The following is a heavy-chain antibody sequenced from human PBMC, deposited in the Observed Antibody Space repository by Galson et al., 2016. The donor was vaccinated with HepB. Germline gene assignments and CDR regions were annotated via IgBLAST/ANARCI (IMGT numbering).Heavy chain of an antibody. J-gene: IGHJ4*02. CDR2: ISAYNGKT. CDR1: GSTFTRYG. Sequence: SVKVSCKASGSTFTRYGFSWVRLAPGRGLEWMGWISAYNGKTDYAQTVQGRATMTTDTSTNTVYMELRSLRPDDTAVYFGARDLGSVIGPHYTDYWGQGTHVTVSS. D-gene: IGHD4-11*01. V-gene: IGHV1-18*01. CDR3: ARDLGSVIGPHYTDY.